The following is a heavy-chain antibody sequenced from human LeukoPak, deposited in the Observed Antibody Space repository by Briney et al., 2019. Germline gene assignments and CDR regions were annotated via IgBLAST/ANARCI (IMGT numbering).Heavy chain of an antibody. J-gene: IGHJ4*02. V-gene: IGHV1-69*13. CDR3: ARGLYQLLWGFFDY. CDR2: IIPIFGTA. D-gene: IGHD2-2*01. CDR1: GGTFSSYA. Sequence: GASVKVSCKASGGTFSSYAISWVRQAPGQGLEWMGGIIPIFGTANYAQKFQGRVTITADESTSTAYMELSSLRSEDTAVYYCARGLYQLLWGFFDYWGQGTLVTVSS.